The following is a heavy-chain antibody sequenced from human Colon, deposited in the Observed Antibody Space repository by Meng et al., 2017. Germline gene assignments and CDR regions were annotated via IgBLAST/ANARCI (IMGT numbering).Heavy chain of an antibody. D-gene: IGHD4-17*01. CDR3: ARDNPGDYVWDL. CDR2: ISTYDDNT. J-gene: IGHJ5*02. V-gene: IGHV1-18*01. CDR1: GYTFTTYG. Sequence: QVQLVQSGAEVKKPGASVKVSCKASGYTFTTYGISWMRQAPGQGLEWMGWISTYDDNTNYVEKFRGRVTMTTDTSTNTAYMELRSLRSDDTAVYYCARDNPGDYVWDLWGQGTLVTVSS.